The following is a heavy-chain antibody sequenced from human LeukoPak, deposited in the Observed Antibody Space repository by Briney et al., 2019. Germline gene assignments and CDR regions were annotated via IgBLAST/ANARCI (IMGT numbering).Heavy chain of an antibody. J-gene: IGHJ6*02. CDR2: INHSGST. Sequence: SETLSLTCAVYGGSFSGYYWSWFRQPPGKGLEWIGEINHSGSTNYNPSLKSRVTISVDTSKNQFSLKLSSVTAADTAVYYCARGPDYDILTGYYSYYYGMDVWGQGTTVTVSS. CDR3: ARGPDYDILTGYYSYYYGMDV. V-gene: IGHV4-34*01. CDR1: GGSFSGYY. D-gene: IGHD3-9*01.